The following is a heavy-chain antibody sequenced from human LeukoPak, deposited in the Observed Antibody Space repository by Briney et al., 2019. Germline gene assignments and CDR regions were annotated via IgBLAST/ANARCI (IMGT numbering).Heavy chain of an antibody. J-gene: IGHJ4*02. V-gene: IGHV5-51*01. CDR3: XXXXXXXXXSXYRY. Sequence: SXXXFXXYWXGWVRQMPGKGLXXMGIIYPGDSDTXYSPSFQGQVTISADKSISAACQQWSSLKASDSAIYYGXXXXXXXXXSXYRYWGQGTLVTVSS. CDR2: IYPGDSDT. CDR1: XXXFXXYW.